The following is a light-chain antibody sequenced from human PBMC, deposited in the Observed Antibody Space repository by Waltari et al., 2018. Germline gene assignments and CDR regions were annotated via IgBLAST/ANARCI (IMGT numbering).Light chain of an antibody. Sequence: EIVMTQYPATLSVSQGERATLSCRASQSISSNLAWYQQKPGQAPRLLIYGASTRATGIPARFSGSGSGTDFTLTISSLQSEDFAVYYCQQYNNWPPVTFGGGTKVEIK. J-gene: IGKJ4*01. CDR3: QQYNNWPPVT. CDR2: GAS. V-gene: IGKV3-15*01. CDR1: QSISSN.